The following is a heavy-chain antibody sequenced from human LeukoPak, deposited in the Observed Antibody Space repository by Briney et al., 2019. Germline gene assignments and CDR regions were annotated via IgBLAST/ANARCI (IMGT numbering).Heavy chain of an antibody. CDR1: GGSISSYY. J-gene: IGHJ5*02. V-gene: IGHV4-59*01. CDR3: ASQSYSSSWYVFDP. Sequence: SETLSLTCTVSGGSISSYYWSWIRQPPGKGLEWIGYIYYGGSTNYNPSLKSRVTISVDTSKNQFSLKLSSVTAADTAVYYCASQSYSSSWYVFDPWGQGTLVTVSS. D-gene: IGHD6-13*01. CDR2: IYYGGST.